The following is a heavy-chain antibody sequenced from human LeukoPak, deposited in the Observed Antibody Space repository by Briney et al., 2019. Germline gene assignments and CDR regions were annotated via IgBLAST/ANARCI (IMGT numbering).Heavy chain of an antibody. CDR3: ARVGSPGTAAAGRVYYFDY. V-gene: IGHV3-30*14. J-gene: IGHJ4*02. CDR1: GFTFSSYA. Sequence: PGGSLRLSCAASGFTFSSYAMHWVRQAPGKGLEWVAVISYDGSNKYYADSVKGRFTISRDNSKNTLYLQMNSLRAEDTAVYYCARVGSPGTAAAGRVYYFDYWGQGTLVTVSS. CDR2: ISYDGSNK. D-gene: IGHD6-13*01.